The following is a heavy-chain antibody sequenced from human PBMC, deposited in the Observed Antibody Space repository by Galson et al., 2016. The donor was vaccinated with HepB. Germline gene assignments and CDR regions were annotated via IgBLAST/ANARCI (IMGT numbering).Heavy chain of an antibody. CDR3: SRGLCGPDCPKHNWFDP. CDR2: IFMNGRT. V-gene: IGHV4-61*02. CDR1: GDSISSDDSF. J-gene: IGHJ5*02. D-gene: IGHD2-21*02. Sequence: TLSLTCTVSGDSISSDDSFWTWIRQPAGKELEWIGRIFMNGRTSQHPSLPSRIPMSLDMSKNQFSLHLTSVTAADTAVYYCSRGLCGPDCPKHNWFDPWGQGILVTVSS.